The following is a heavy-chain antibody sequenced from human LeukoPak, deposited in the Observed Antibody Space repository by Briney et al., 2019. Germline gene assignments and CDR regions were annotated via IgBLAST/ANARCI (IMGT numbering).Heavy chain of an antibody. CDR2: VSQSGTTI. V-gene: IGHV3-11*01. CDR3: AREGHTYGSDY. CDR1: GFTFSDYY. Sequence: GRSLRLSCTASGFTFSDYYMSWIRQAPGKGLEWVSYVSQSGTTIYHADSVKGRFTISRDNGKNSLYLQMSSLRAEDTGMYYCAREGHTYGSDYWGQGTLVTVSS. D-gene: IGHD3-10*01. J-gene: IGHJ4*02.